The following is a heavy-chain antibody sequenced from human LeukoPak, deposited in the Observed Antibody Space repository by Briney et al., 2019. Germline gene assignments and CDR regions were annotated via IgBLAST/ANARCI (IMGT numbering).Heavy chain of an antibody. CDR1: GGSFSGYY. J-gene: IGHJ4*02. CDR3: AGNELWSDFDY. V-gene: IGHV4-34*01. Sequence: SETLSLTCAVYGGSFSGYYWSWIRQPPGKGLEWIGEINHSGSTNYNPSLKSRVTISVDTSKNQFSLKLSSVTAADTAVYYCAGNELWSDFDYWGQGTLVTVSS. CDR2: INHSGST. D-gene: IGHD5-18*01.